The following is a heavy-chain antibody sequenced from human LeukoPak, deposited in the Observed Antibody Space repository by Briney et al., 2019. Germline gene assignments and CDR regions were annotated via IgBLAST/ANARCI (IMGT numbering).Heavy chain of an antibody. Sequence: GGSLRLSCAASGFTLGNYYMSWIRQAPGKGLEWVSYISSSGSTIYYADSVKGRFTISRDNAKNSLYLQMNSLRAEDTAVYYCARDLRPDHNWFDPWGQGTLVTVSS. CDR3: ARDLRPDHNWFDP. V-gene: IGHV3-11*01. D-gene: IGHD4-17*01. CDR2: ISSSGSTI. CDR1: GFTLGNYY. J-gene: IGHJ5*02.